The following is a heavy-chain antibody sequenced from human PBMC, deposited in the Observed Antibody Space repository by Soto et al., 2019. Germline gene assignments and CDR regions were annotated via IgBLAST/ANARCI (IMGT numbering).Heavy chain of an antibody. Sequence: SVKVSCKASGGTFSSYAISWVRQAPGQVLEWMGGIIPIFGTANYAQKFQGRVTITADESTSTAYMELSSLRSEDTAVYYCASGIEDSSSWYGWFDPWGQGTLVTVSS. V-gene: IGHV1-69*13. CDR2: IIPIFGTA. CDR3: ASGIEDSSSWYGWFDP. D-gene: IGHD6-13*01. CDR1: GGTFSSYA. J-gene: IGHJ5*02.